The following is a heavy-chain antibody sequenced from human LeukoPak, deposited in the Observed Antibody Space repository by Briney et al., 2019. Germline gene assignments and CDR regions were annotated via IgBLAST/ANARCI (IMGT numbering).Heavy chain of an antibody. CDR3: ARDCSGGSCYYYYYGMDV. D-gene: IGHD2-15*01. CDR2: IIPILVIA. Sequence: SVKVSCKASGGTFSSYAISWVRQAPGQGLEWMGRIIPILVIANYAQKFQGRVTITADKSTSTAYMELSSLRSEDTAVYYCARDCSGGSCYYYYYGMDVWGQGTTVTVSS. CDR1: GGTFSSYA. V-gene: IGHV1-69*04. J-gene: IGHJ6*02.